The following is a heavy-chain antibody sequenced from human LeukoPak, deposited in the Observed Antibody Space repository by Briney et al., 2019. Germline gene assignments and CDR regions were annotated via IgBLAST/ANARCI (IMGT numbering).Heavy chain of an antibody. CDR1: GINVSANY. Sequence: GGSLRLSCAASGINVSANYMTWIRQAPGKGLEWVSLIYGAGAAYYAESVRGRFIISRDNSKNTLFLQMNSLRAEDTAVYYCVSSTGQQLIPYDYWAREPMSPSPQ. CDR3: VSSTGQQLIPYDY. CDR2: IYGAGAA. J-gene: IGHJ4*02. V-gene: IGHV3-66*02. D-gene: IGHD6-13*01.